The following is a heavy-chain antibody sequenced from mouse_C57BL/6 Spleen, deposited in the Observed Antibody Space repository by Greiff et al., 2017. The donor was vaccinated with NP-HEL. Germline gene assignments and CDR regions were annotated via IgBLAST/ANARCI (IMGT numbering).Heavy chain of an antibody. V-gene: IGHV5-16*01. CDR3: ARDIGYYTYYYAMDY. D-gene: IGHD2-3*01. J-gene: IGHJ4*01. CDR1: GFTFSDYY. CDR2: INYDGSST. Sequence: EVQRVESEGGLVQPGSSMKLSCTASGFTFSDYYMAWVRQVPEKGLEWVANINYDGSSTYYLDSLKSRFIISRDNAKNILYLQMSSLKSEDTATYYCARDIGYYTYYYAMDYWGQGTSVTVSS.